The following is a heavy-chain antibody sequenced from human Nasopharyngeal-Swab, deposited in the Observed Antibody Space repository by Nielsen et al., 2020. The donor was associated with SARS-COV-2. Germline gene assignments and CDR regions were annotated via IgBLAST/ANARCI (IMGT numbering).Heavy chain of an antibody. Sequence: GESLKISCAASGFTFSGYYMSWIRQAPGKGLEWVSYISSRSSFTNYADSVKGRFTISRDNAKNSLFLQMNSLRAEDTAVYYCARGGRVVPADMGDYWGQGTLVTVSS. J-gene: IGHJ4*02. CDR2: ISSRSSFT. V-gene: IGHV3-11*05. D-gene: IGHD2-2*01. CDR1: GFTFSGYY. CDR3: ARGGRVVPADMGDY.